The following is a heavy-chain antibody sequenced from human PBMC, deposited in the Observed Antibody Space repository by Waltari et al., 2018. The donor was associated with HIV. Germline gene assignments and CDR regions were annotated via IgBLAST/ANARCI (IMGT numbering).Heavy chain of an antibody. CDR1: GFTVSGWY. J-gene: IGHJ2*01. Sequence: EVQVVESGGSLIQPGVSLRLSCAASGFTVSGWYLTWVRQAPGKGLEWISLIYGGGSPAYADSVKGRFTLSRDTSTNTIYLQMDNLRAEDTAMYHCATTSTVGRNWHFDVWGRGSLVTVSS. CDR3: ATTSTVGRNWHFDV. V-gene: IGHV3-53*01. D-gene: IGHD4-17*01. CDR2: IYGGGSP.